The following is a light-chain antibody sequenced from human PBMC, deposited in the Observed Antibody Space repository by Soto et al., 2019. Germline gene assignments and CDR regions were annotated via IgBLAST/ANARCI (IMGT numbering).Light chain of an antibody. Sequence: QSALTQPPSASGTPGQRVTISCSGSSSNIGKNTVNWYQQLPVTAPKLLIHSNGQRPSGVPDRFSGSKSGNSASLAISGLQPEDEADYSCATWDDSLSGPVFGGGTKVTVL. CDR3: ATWDDSLSGPV. CDR1: SSNIGKNT. J-gene: IGLJ2*01. CDR2: SNG. V-gene: IGLV1-44*01.